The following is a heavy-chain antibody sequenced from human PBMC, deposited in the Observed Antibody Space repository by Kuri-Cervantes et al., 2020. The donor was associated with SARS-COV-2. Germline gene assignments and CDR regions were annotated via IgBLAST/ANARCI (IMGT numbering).Heavy chain of an antibody. Sequence: LSLPCAASGFTFSSYWMSWVRQAPGKGLEWVANIKQDGSEKYYVDSVKGRFTIPRDNAKNSLYLQMNSLRAEDTAVYYCAREEWLHIHDAFDIWGQGTTVTVSS. CDR3: AREEWLHIHDAFDI. J-gene: IGHJ3*02. V-gene: IGHV3-7*04. CDR1: GFTFSSYW. D-gene: IGHD5-24*01. CDR2: IKQDGSEK.